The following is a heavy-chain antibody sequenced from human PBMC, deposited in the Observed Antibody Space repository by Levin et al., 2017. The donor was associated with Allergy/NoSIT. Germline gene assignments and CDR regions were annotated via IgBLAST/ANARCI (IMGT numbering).Heavy chain of an antibody. CDR2: LSYDGSDK. D-gene: IGHD3-10*01. Sequence: GGSLRLSCAASGFTFSAYSMHWVRQAPGKGLDWVAVLSYDGSDKYYADSVKGRFTVSRDNSKNTLYLQMSSLGAEDTAVYYCAKVGWFGELVGGSFEYWGQGTLVTVSS. J-gene: IGHJ4*02. CDR1: GFTFSAYS. CDR3: AKVGWFGELVGGSFEY. V-gene: IGHV3-30-3*01.